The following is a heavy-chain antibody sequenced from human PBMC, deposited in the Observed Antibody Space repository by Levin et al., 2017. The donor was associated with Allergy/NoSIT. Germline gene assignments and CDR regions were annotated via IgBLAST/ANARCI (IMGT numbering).Heavy chain of an antibody. D-gene: IGHD3-10*01. V-gene: IGHV3-23*01. CDR1: GFTFSSYA. CDR2: VSGSGSNT. Sequence: GGSLRFSCAASGFTFSSYAMSWVRQAPGKGLEWVSVVSGSGSNTYYADSVKGRFTISRDNSKNTLYLQMNSLRAEDTAVYYCAKEISSSGSYYNPIDYWGQGTLVTVSS. J-gene: IGHJ4*02. CDR3: AKEISSSGSYYNPIDY.